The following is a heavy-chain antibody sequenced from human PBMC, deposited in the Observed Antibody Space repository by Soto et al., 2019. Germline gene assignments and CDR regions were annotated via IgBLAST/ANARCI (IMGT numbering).Heavy chain of an antibody. J-gene: IGHJ4*02. D-gene: IGHD2-15*01. V-gene: IGHV4-30-2*01. CDR1: GGSISSGGYS. Sequence: PSETLSLTCAVSGGSISSGGYSWSWIRQPPGKGLEWIGYIYHSGSTYYNPSLKSRVTISVDRSKNQFSLKLSSVTAADTAVYYWARANKDSSFDSGGRGPLVT. CDR3: ARANKDSSFDS. CDR2: IYHSGST.